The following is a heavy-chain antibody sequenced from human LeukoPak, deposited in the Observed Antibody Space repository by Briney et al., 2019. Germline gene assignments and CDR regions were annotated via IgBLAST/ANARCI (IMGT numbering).Heavy chain of an antibody. Sequence: GGSLRLSCAASGFTFSSYAMSWVRQAPGKGLEWVSAISGSGGSTYYADSVRGRFTISRDNSKNTLYLQMNSLRAEDTAVYYRAKEGDIVVVVAATAPNWFDPWGQGTLVTVSS. D-gene: IGHD2-15*01. CDR1: GFTFSSYA. CDR2: ISGSGGST. J-gene: IGHJ5*02. V-gene: IGHV3-23*01. CDR3: AKEGDIVVVVAATAPNWFDP.